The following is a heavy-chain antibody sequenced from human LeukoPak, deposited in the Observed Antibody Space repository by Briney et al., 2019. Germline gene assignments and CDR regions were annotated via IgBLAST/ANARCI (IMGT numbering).Heavy chain of an antibody. CDR2: IYPNDSDT. Sequence: GESLKLSCKGSGYNFTNYWIAWVRQMPGKGLEWMGIIYPNDSDTRYGPSFLGHVSISADKSFNTAYLKWSSLKASDTALYFCARPNITYYYDSSGYDGFDVWGQGTMVTVSS. CDR1: GYNFTNYW. D-gene: IGHD3-22*01. V-gene: IGHV5-51*01. CDR3: ARPNITYYYDSSGYDGFDV. J-gene: IGHJ3*01.